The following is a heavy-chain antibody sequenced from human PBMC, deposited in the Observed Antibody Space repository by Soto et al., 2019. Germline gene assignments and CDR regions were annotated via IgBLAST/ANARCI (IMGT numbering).Heavy chain of an antibody. CDR1: GFTFSNAW. CDR2: IKSKTDGGTT. CDR3: ITVLYFNFWSGYYSPQYYIDD. J-gene: IGHJ4*02. Sequence: GGSLSLSCAASGFTFSNAWMSWVRQAPGKGLEWVGRIKSKTDGGTTDYAAPMKGRFTISRDDSKNTLYLQMNSLKTEFAVVYYCITVLYFNFWSGYYSPQYYIDDWGQGTLVTVSS. V-gene: IGHV3-15*01. D-gene: IGHD3-3*01.